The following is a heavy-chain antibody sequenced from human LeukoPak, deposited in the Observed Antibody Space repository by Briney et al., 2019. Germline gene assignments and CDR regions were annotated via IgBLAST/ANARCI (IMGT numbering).Heavy chain of an antibody. CDR1: GFTFSDYY. CDR2: ISSSGSTI. CDR3: ARDMKVPQRITMVRGVINSTPYFDL. V-gene: IGHV3-11*01. J-gene: IGHJ2*01. D-gene: IGHD3-10*01. Sequence: PGGSLRLSCAASGFTFSDYYMSWIRQAPGKGLEWVSYISSSGSTIYYADSVKGRFTISRDNAKNSLYLQMNSLRAEDTAVYYCARDMKVPQRITMVRGVINSTPYFDLWGRGTLVTVSS.